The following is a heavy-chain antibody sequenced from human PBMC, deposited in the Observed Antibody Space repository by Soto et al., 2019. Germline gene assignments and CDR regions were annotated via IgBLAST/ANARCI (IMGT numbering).Heavy chain of an antibody. J-gene: IGHJ6*02. CDR1: GGSFSGYY. D-gene: IGHD6-13*01. V-gene: IGHV4-34*01. CDR3: ARGRQRLVSHYYYYYGMDV. Sequence: SETLSLTCAVYGGSFSGYYWSWIRQPPGKGLEWIGEINHSGSTNYNPSLKSRVTISVDTSKNQFSLKLSSVTAADTAVYYCARGRQRLVSHYYYYYGMDVWGQGTTVTVSS. CDR2: INHSGST.